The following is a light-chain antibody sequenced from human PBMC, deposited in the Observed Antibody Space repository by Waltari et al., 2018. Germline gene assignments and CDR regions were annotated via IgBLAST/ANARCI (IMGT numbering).Light chain of an antibody. CDR3: QQYNNWPPAT. CDR1: QSVSSN. Sequence: EIVMTQSPATLSVSPGERATLSCRASQSVSSNLAWYQQKPGQTPRLLIYGESTRATGIPARFSGSGSGTEFTLTISSLQSEDFAVYYCQQYNNWPPATFGGGTKVEIK. CDR2: GES. V-gene: IGKV3-15*01. J-gene: IGKJ4*01.